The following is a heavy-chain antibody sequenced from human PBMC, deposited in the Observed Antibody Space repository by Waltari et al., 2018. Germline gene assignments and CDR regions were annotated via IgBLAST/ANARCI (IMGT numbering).Heavy chain of an antibody. V-gene: IGHV3-64*01. CDR1: GFTFSTYA. CDR2: ITRNGDTT. J-gene: IGHJ4*02. D-gene: IGHD1-26*01. Sequence: EVQLVESGGGLVQPGGSLRLSCAASGFTFSTYAMHWVRQAPGKGLEYVSSITRNGDTTYYANSVTGRFTISRDKSKNTLYLQMGSLRVYDMAVYYCARDKVGSADYWGQGTLVTVSS. CDR3: ARDKVGSADY.